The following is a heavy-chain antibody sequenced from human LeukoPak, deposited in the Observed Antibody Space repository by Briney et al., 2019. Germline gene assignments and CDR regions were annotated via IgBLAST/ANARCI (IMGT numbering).Heavy chain of an antibody. D-gene: IGHD5-24*01. J-gene: IGHJ6*03. Sequence: PSETLSLTCTVSGGSISSYYWTWIRQPPGKGLEWVGCIYYTGSTNYNPSLKSRVTISVDTSKNQFSLRLSSVTAADTAVYYCARGARDGCNYYHYYMDVWGKGTTVTVSS. CDR1: GGSISSYY. CDR3: ARGARDGCNYYHYYMDV. CDR2: IYYTGST. V-gene: IGHV4-59*01.